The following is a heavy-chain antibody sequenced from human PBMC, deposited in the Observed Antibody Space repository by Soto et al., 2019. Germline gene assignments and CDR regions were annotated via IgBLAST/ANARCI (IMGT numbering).Heavy chain of an antibody. V-gene: IGHV4-39*01. Sequence: SETLSLTCTVSGGSISSSSYYWGWIRQPPGKGLEWIGSIYYSGSTYYNPSLKSRVTISVDTSKNQFSLKLSSVTAADTAVYYCARPTGIAAAGKSPQRHYYFDYWGQGTLVTVSS. D-gene: IGHD6-13*01. CDR3: ARPTGIAAAGKSPQRHYYFDY. CDR1: GGSISSSSYY. CDR2: IYYSGST. J-gene: IGHJ4*02.